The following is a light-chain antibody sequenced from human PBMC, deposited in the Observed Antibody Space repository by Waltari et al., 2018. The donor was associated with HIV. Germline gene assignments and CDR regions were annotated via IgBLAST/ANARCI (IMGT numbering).Light chain of an antibody. Sequence: SSELTQPPSLSVSPGQTASITCSGDKLGNKYVYWYQQKPGQSPVLVIYQDNKRPSGSPERFSGSNAGNTATLTISGTQSMDEADYYCQAWDTITAVFGGGTKLTVL. J-gene: IGLJ3*02. CDR2: QDN. CDR1: KLGNKY. V-gene: IGLV3-1*01. CDR3: QAWDTITAV.